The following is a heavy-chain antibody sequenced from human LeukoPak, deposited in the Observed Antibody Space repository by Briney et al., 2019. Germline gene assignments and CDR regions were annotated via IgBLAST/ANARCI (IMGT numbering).Heavy chain of an antibody. CDR1: GGTFSSYA. J-gene: IGHJ5*02. V-gene: IGHV1-69*04. CDR3: AREKDYDILTGYGSNWFDP. D-gene: IGHD3-9*01. Sequence: SVKVSCKASGGTFSSYAISWVRQAPGQGLEWMGRIIPILGIANYAQRFQGRVTITADKSTSTAYMELSSLRSEDTAVYYCAREKDYDILTGYGSNWFDPWGQGTLVTVSS. CDR2: IIPILGIA.